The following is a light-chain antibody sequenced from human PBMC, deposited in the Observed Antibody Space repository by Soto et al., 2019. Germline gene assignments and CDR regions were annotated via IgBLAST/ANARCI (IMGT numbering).Light chain of an antibody. CDR3: SSYTPSSTL. J-gene: IGLJ2*01. V-gene: IGLV2-14*01. CDR2: EVN. Sequence: QSALTQPASLSGSPGQSITISCTGTSSDIGAYDYVSWFQQHPGKAPKLMISEVNNRPSGVSNRFSGSKSGNTAYLTISGLQVEDEADYYCSSYTPSSTLFGGGTKVTVL. CDR1: SSDIGAYDY.